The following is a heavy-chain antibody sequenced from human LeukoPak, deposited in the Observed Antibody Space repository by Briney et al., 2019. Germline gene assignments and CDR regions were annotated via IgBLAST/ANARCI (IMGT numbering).Heavy chain of an antibody. Sequence: SDTLSLTCTVSGGSISSSRYYWGWIRQPPGKGLEWIASISYSGSSYYNPSLNSRVTISVDTSKNQVSLQLSSVTAADTAVYYCVRDDYGDYTRRFDLWGQGTLVTVSS. CDR1: GGSISSSRYY. V-gene: IGHV4-39*07. J-gene: IGHJ5*02. D-gene: IGHD4-17*01. CDR3: VRDDYGDYTRRFDL. CDR2: ISYSGSS.